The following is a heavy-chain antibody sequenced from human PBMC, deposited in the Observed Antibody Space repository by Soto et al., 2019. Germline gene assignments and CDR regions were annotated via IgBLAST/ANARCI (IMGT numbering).Heavy chain of an antibody. CDR2: ISGSGGST. V-gene: IGHV3-23*01. Sequence: EVQLLESGGGLVQPGGSLRLSCAASGFTFSSYAMSWVRQAPGKGLEWVSAISGSGGSTYYADSVKGRFTISRDNSKNTLYLQMSRLRAEDTAVYYCAKEKKAYGDYTFYYYMDVWGKGTTVTVSS. CDR1: GFTFSSYA. CDR3: AKEKKAYGDYTFYYYMDV. J-gene: IGHJ6*03. D-gene: IGHD4-17*01.